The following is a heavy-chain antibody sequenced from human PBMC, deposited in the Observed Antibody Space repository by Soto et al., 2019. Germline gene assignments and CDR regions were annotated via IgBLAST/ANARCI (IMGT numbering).Heavy chain of an antibody. Sequence: QVQLVQSGAEVKKPGSSVRVSCKASGGTLRSHAINWVRQAPGQGLEWMGGIIPIFGSPYYSQKCQGRVTSTANESSITAYMELSSLRSEDTAVYYCAGTVEIPDYHGMAVWGQGTTFTVSS. CDR2: IIPIFGSP. D-gene: IGHD4-4*01. CDR1: GGTLRSHA. V-gene: IGHV1-69*01. CDR3: AGTVEIPDYHGMAV. J-gene: IGHJ6*02.